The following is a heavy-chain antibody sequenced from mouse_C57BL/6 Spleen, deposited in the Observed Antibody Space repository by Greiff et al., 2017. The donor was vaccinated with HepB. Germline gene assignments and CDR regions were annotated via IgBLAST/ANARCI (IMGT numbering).Heavy chain of an antibody. Sequence: VQLQQSGPELVKPGASVKIPCKASGYTFTDYNMDWVKQSHGKSLEWIGDINPNNGGTIYNQKFKGKATLTVDKSSSTAYMELRSLTSEDTAVYYCARRLLRSEAWFAYWGQGTLVTVSA. CDR2: INPNNGGT. CDR3: ARRLLRSEAWFAY. V-gene: IGHV1-18*01. D-gene: IGHD1-1*01. J-gene: IGHJ3*01. CDR1: GYTFTDYN.